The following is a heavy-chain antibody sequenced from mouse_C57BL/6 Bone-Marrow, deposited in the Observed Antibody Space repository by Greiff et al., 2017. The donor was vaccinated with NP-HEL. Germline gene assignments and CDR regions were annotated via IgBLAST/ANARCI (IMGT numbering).Heavy chain of an antibody. Sequence: VQLKESGAELVRPGASVKLSCTASGFNIKDDYMHWVKQRPEQGLEWIGWIDPENGDTEYASKFQGKATITADTSSNTAYLQLSSLTSEDTAVYYCTTDGCTTVERAWFAYWGQGTLVTVSA. CDR2: IDPENGDT. J-gene: IGHJ3*01. CDR1: GFNIKDDY. V-gene: IGHV14-4*01. D-gene: IGHD1-1*01. CDR3: TTDGCTTVERAWFAY.